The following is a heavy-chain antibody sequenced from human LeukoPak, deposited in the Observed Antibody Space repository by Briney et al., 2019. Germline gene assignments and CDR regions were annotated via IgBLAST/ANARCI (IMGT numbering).Heavy chain of an antibody. Sequence: GASVKVSCKASGFNFTNSAMQWVRQARGQRLQWIGWIVVASGHTSYAQNFQERVTITRDMSTNTVYMELSSLRSEDTAVYYCAAEVLTTAIDWGQGTLVTVSS. J-gene: IGHJ4*02. V-gene: IGHV1-58*02. CDR3: AAEVLTTAID. D-gene: IGHD1-1*01. CDR1: GFNFTNSA. CDR2: IVVASGHT.